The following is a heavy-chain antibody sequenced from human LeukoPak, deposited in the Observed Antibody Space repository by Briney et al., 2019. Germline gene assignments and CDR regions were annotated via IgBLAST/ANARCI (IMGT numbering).Heavy chain of an antibody. J-gene: IGHJ3*02. CDR1: GGSISSSSYY. CDR3: ARRRGDYGSGELNI. CDR2: IHYSGST. Sequence: SETLSLTCTVSGGSISSSSYYWGWIRQPPGKGLEWIGSIHYSGSTYYDPSLKSRVTISVDTSKNQFSLKLSSVTAADTAVYFCARRRGDYGSGELNIWGQGTMVTVSS. V-gene: IGHV4-39*07. D-gene: IGHD3-10*01.